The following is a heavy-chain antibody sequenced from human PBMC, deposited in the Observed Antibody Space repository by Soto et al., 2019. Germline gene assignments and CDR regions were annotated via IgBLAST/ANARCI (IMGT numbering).Heavy chain of an antibody. CDR1: GGTFSSYA. D-gene: IGHD3-3*01. CDR3: ARDYDFWSGYYSSYYYYGMDV. CDR2: IIPIVGTA. Sequence: QVQLVQSGAEVKKPGSSVKVSCKASGGTFSSYAISWVRQAPGQGLEWMGGIIPIVGTANYAQKFQGRVTITADESTSTAYMELSSLRSEDTAVYYCARDYDFWSGYYSSYYYYGMDVWGQGTTVTVSS. J-gene: IGHJ6*02. V-gene: IGHV1-69*01.